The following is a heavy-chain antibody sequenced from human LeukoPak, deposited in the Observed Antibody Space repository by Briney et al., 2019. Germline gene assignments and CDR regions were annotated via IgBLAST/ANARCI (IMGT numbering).Heavy chain of an antibody. CDR1: GYTFTSYG. CDR3: ALGAYYGSGRRPPYYWFDP. D-gene: IGHD3-10*01. Sequence: ASVKVSCKASGYTFTSYGISWVRQAPGQGLEWMGWISAYNGNTNYAQKLQGRVTMTTDTSTSTAYMELRSLRSDDTAVYYCALGAYYGSGRRPPYYWFDPWGQGTLVTVSS. J-gene: IGHJ5*02. CDR2: ISAYNGNT. V-gene: IGHV1-18*01.